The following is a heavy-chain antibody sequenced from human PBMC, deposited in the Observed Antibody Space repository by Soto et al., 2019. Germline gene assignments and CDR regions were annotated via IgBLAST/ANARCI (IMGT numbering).Heavy chain of an antibody. J-gene: IGHJ5*02. CDR3: ARDSSGWSANWFDP. V-gene: IGHV3-53*01. CDR1: GFTVSSNY. D-gene: IGHD6-19*01. Sequence: EVQLVESGGGLIQPGGSLRLSCAASGFTVSSNYMSWVRQAPGKGLEWVSVIYSGGSTYYADSVKGRFTISRDNSKNTLYLQMNSLRAEDTAVSYCARDSSGWSANWFDPWGQGTLVTVSS. CDR2: IYSGGST.